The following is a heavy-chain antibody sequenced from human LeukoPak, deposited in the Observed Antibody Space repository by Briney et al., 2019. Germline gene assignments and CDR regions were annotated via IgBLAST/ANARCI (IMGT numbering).Heavy chain of an antibody. CDR2: ISGSGGST. Sequence: GSLRLSCAASGFTFSSYAMSWVRQAPGKGLEWVSAISGSGGSTYYADSVKGRFTTSRDNSKNTLNLQMHRLRVEDTAVYYCTRVMWDSSGYPIDYWGQGSLVTVSS. D-gene: IGHD3-22*01. J-gene: IGHJ4*02. V-gene: IGHV3-23*01. CDR3: TRVMWDSSGYPIDY. CDR1: GFTFSSYA.